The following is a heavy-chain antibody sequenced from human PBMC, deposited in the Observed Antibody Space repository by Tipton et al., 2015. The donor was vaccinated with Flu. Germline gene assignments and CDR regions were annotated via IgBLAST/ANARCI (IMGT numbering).Heavy chain of an antibody. Sequence: TLSLTCTVSGGSISNYYWGWIRQPAGKGLEFIGRMYASGGTRYNPSLKSRVTMSANTSKNQVSLMLSSVAAADTAVYYCARGPEQWLVNPHYFDYWGQGTLVTVSP. J-gene: IGHJ4*02. D-gene: IGHD6-19*01. CDR2: MYASGGT. CDR3: ARGPEQWLVNPHYFDY. V-gene: IGHV4-4*07. CDR1: GGSISNYY.